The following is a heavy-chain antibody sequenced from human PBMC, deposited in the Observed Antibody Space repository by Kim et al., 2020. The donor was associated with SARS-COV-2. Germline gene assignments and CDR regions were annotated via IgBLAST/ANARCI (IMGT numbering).Heavy chain of an antibody. CDR3: AKFDAGHAMDD. J-gene: IGHJ4*01. CDR1: GLTFSSYA. Sequence: GGSLRLSCAASGLTFSSYAMSWVRQAPGKGLELVSGISASGGTTFYADSVKGRFTISRDNSKTTLYLQMDSLRAEDTAVYYCAKFDAGHAMDDWGQGTLVTVSS. D-gene: IGHD2-2*01. CDR2: ISASGGTT. V-gene: IGHV3-23*01.